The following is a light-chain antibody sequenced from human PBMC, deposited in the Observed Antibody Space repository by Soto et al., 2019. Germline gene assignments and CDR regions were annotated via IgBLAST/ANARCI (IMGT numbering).Light chain of an antibody. CDR1: QSISNW. Sequence: DIQMTQSPSTLSASVGDRVTITCRASQSISNWLAWYQQKPGKAPKLLIQKASSSESGVPSRFSGSGSGTEFTLTISSLQSDDFATYYCQQYNRYPLTFGGGTKVDIK. CDR3: QQYNRYPLT. J-gene: IGKJ4*01. V-gene: IGKV1-5*03. CDR2: KAS.